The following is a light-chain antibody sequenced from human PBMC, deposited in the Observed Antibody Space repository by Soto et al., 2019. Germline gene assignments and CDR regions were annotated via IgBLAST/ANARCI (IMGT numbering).Light chain of an antibody. V-gene: IGLV4-60*02. CDR1: SGHNDYI. CDR3: ATWNSHTHV. Sequence: QSVLTQSSSASASLGSSVKLTCTLSSGHNDYIIAWHQQQPGKAPRYLMKLERSGSYNKGSGVPDRFSGSSSGAARYLTISNLQFEDEADYYCATWNSHTHVFGGGTKLTVL. J-gene: IGLJ2*01. CDR2: LERSGSY.